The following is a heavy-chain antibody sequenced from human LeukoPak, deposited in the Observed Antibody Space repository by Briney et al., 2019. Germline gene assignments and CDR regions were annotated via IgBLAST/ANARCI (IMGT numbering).Heavy chain of an antibody. CDR3: ARSRYSGNFVFDY. V-gene: IGHV3-23*01. J-gene: IGHJ4*02. CDR2: IKGSGGDT. CDR1: GFTFGDYS. Sequence: GGSLRLSCTASGFTFGDYSMTWVRQAPGKGPEWVSGIKGSGGDTYYADSVKGRFTISRDNSKNTLYLQMNSLRAEDTAVYYCARSRYSGNFVFDYWGQGTLVTVSS. D-gene: IGHD5-12*01.